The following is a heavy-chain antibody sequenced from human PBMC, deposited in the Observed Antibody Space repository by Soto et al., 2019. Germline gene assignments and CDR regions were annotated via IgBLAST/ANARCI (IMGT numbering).Heavy chain of an antibody. Sequence: GESLKISCKGSGYSFTSYWIGWVRQMPGKGLEWMGIIYPGDSDTRYSPSFQGQVTISADKSISTAYLQWSSLKASDTAMYYCARTVYRQLTYCSGGSCYSRAFDIWGQGTMVTVSS. CDR1: GYSFTSYW. J-gene: IGHJ3*02. CDR3: ARTVYRQLTYCSGGSCYSRAFDI. V-gene: IGHV5-51*01. D-gene: IGHD2-15*01. CDR2: IYPGDSDT.